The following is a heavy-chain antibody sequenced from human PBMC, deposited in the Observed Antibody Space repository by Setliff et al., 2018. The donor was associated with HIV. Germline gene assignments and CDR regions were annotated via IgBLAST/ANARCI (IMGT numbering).Heavy chain of an antibody. D-gene: IGHD3-10*01. CDR1: GGSISSSSYY. Sequence: SETLSLTCTVSGGSISSSSYYWGWIRQPPGKGLEWIGSIYHSGSTYYNPSLKSRVTISVDTSKNQFSLKLNSVTAADTAVYYCAREGYYGSRGWFAPWGQGTLVTVSS. V-gene: IGHV4-39*07. J-gene: IGHJ5*02. CDR3: AREGYYGSRGWFAP. CDR2: IYHSGST.